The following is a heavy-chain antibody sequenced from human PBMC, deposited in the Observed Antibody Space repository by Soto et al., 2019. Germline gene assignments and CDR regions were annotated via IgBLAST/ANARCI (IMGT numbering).Heavy chain of an antibody. CDR3: ARRYGYSFDY. D-gene: IGHD1-1*01. CDR1: GGSISSYY. V-gene: IGHV4-59*08. Sequence: QVQLQESGPGLVKPSETLSLTCTVSGGSISSYYWSWIRQPPGKGLEWIGYIYYGGSTNYTPSLKSRATISVDTSKNQFSLKLSSVTAADTAVYYCARRYGYSFDYWGQGTLVTVSS. CDR2: IYYGGST. J-gene: IGHJ4*02.